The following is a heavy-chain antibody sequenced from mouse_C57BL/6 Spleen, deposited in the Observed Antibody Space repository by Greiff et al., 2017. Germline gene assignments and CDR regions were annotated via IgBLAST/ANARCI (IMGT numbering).Heavy chain of an antibody. Sequence: VQLQQSGPELVKPGASVKISCKASGYSFTGYYMNWVKQSPEKSLEWIGEINPSTGGTTYNQKFKAKATLTVDKSSSTAYMQLKSLTSEDSAGYYCARPPRFYDGYYWYFDVWGTGTTVTVAS. CDR1: GYSFTGYY. D-gene: IGHD2-3*01. CDR3: ARPPRFYDGYYWYFDV. J-gene: IGHJ1*03. CDR2: INPSTGGT. V-gene: IGHV1-42*01.